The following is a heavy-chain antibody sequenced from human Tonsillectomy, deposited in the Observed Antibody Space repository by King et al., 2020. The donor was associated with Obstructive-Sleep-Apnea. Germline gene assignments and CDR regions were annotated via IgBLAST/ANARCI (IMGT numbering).Heavy chain of an antibody. D-gene: IGHD4-17*01. CDR2: ISWDGGTT. CDR3: AKDGKDCGDFGFFDY. CDR1: GFTFDDYA. Sequence: QLVQSGGVVVQPGGSLRLSCAASGFTFDDYAMHWVRQAPGKGLEWVSFISWDGGTTYYADSVNGRFTISRDNSKNSLFLQMDSLRTEDTALYYCAKDGKDCGDFGFFDYWGQGTLVTVSS. J-gene: IGHJ4*02. V-gene: IGHV3-43D*03.